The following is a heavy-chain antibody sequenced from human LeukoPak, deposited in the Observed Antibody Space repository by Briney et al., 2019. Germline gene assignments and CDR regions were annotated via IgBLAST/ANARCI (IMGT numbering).Heavy chain of an antibody. CDR1: GFTFSSYS. D-gene: IGHD5-18*01. CDR3: ARDRNSYGVDY. CDR2: ISSSSSYI. V-gene: IGHV3-21*01. Sequence: GGSLRLSCAASGFTFSSYSMNWVRQAPGKGLEWVSSISSSSSYIYYADSVKGRFTISRDNAKNSLYLQMNSLRAEDTAVYYCARDRNSYGVDYWGQGTLVTVSS. J-gene: IGHJ4*02.